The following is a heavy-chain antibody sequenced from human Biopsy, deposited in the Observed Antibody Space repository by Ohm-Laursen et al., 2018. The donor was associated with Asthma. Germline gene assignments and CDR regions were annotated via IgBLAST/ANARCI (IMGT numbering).Heavy chain of an antibody. CDR3: ARTYFDFLTGQVHDAFAM. Sequence: ASVKVSCKASGYTFINYAIHWVRQAPGQRLEWMGWINAGNGNTKYSQKFQGRVTITRDTSASTAYMDLSSLRSEDTAVYYCARTYFDFLTGQVHDAFAMWGQGTMVTVSS. CDR1: GYTFINYA. J-gene: IGHJ3*02. V-gene: IGHV1-3*01. CDR2: INAGNGNT. D-gene: IGHD3-9*01.